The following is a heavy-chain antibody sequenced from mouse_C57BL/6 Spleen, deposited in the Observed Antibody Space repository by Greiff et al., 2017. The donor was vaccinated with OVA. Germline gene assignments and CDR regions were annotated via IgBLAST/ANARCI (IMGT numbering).Heavy chain of an antibody. CDR3: ARSEGYDGFDY. CDR2: INPGSGGT. CDR1: GYAFTNYL. J-gene: IGHJ2*01. D-gene: IGHD2-2*01. Sequence: QVQLQQSGAELVRPGTSVKVSCKASGYAFTNYLIEWVKQRPGQGLEWIGVINPGSGGTNYNEKFKGKATLTADKSSSTAYMQLSSLTSEDAAVYFCARSEGYDGFDYWGQGTTLTVSS. V-gene: IGHV1-54*01.